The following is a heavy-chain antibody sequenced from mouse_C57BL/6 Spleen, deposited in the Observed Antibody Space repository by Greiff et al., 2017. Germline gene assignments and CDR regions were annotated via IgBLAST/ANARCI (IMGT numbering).Heavy chain of an antibody. Sequence: EVQVVESGGGLVKPGGSLKLSCAASGFTFSSYAMSWVRQTPEKRLEWVATISAGGSYTYYPDNVQGRFTISRDNAKNNLYLQMGHLKSEDTAMYYCAREGFITTVVATRAMDYWGQGTSVTVSS. V-gene: IGHV5-4*01. CDR2: ISAGGSYT. J-gene: IGHJ4*01. D-gene: IGHD1-1*01. CDR1: GFTFSSYA. CDR3: AREGFITTVVATRAMDY.